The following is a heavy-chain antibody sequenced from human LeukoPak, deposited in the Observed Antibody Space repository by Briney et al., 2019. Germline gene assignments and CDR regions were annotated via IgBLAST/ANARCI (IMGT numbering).Heavy chain of an antibody. Sequence: GGSLRLSCAASGFTFSSYAMHWVRQAPGKGLEYVSAISSNGGSTYYANSVKGRFTISRDNSKSTLYLQMGSLRAEDMAVYYCAREGASVAGNDYWGQGTLVTVSS. D-gene: IGHD6-19*01. V-gene: IGHV3-64*01. CDR1: GFTFSSYA. CDR3: AREGASVAGNDY. J-gene: IGHJ4*02. CDR2: ISSNGGST.